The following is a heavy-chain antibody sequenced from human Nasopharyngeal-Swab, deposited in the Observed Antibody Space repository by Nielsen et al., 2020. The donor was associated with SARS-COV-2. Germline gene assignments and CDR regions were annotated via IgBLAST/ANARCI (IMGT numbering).Heavy chain of an antibody. J-gene: IGHJ3*02. Sequence: ASVKVSCKASGYTFTSHAMNWVRQAPGQGLEWMGWINTNTGNPTYVQGFTGRLVFSLDTSVRTAYLQISSLKAEDTAVYYCARDNRITIFGVVIIEDAFDIWGQGAMVTVSS. D-gene: IGHD3-3*01. CDR3: ARDNRITIFGVVIIEDAFDI. CDR2: INTNTGNP. CDR1: GYTFTSHA. V-gene: IGHV7-4-1*02.